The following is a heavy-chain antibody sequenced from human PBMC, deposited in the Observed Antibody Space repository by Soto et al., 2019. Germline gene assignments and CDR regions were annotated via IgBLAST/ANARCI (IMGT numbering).Heavy chain of an antibody. D-gene: IGHD3-3*01. V-gene: IGHV4-34*01. CDR2: INHSGST. CDR3: ARREKRFLEWLGTAFDI. Sequence: PSETLSLTCAVYGGSFSCYYWSWIRQPPGKGLEWIGEINHSGSTNYNPSLKSRVTISVDTSKNQFSLKLSSVTAADAAVYYCARREKRFLEWLGTAFDIWGQGTMVTVSS. CDR1: GGSFSCYY. J-gene: IGHJ3*02.